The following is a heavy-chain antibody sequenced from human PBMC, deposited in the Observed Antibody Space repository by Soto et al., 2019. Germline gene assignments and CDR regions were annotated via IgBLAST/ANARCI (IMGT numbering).Heavy chain of an antibody. CDR2: ISSSSSTI. V-gene: IGHV3-48*01. J-gene: IGHJ4*02. CDR1: GFTFSSYS. Sequence: PGGSLRLSCAASGFTFSSYSMNWVRQAPGKGLEWVSYISSSSSTIYYADSVKGRFTISRDNAKNSLYLQMNSLRAEDTAVYYRARDSDDSSGYYLLGVYYFDYWGQGTLVNVSS. CDR3: ARDSDDSSGYYLLGVYYFDY. D-gene: IGHD3-22*01.